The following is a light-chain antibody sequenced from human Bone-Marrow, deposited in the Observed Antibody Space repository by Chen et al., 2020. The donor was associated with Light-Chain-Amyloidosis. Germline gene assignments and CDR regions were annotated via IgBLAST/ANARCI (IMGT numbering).Light chain of an antibody. V-gene: IGKV3-20*01. J-gene: IGKJ4*01. CDR3: QQYGTSPHT. CDR1: QTMSSNY. CDR2: GSS. Sequence: EIVLTQSPGTLSLFPGEGANLSCRASQTMSSNYLTWYQQKFGQAPRLLIYGSSSRATGIPDRFTGSGSGTDFTLTITRLEPEDFAMYYCQQYGTSPHTFGGGTKVEIK.